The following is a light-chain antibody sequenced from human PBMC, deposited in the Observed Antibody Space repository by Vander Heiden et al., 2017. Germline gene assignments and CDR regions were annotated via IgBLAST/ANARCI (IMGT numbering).Light chain of an antibody. J-gene: IGKJ1*01. CDR3: QQNYNTPRT. CDR1: QSIGSY. V-gene: IGKV1-39*01. Sequence: DIQMTQSPSSLSASVGDRVTITCRASQSIGSYINWYQQKPGKAPEFLIYGASSLRSGVPSRFSGSGSGTDFTLTISSLQPEDYATYYCQQNYNTPRTFGQGTKVEIK. CDR2: GAS.